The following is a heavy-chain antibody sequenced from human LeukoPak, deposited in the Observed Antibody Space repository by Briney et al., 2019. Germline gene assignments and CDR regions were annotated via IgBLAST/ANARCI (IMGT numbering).Heavy chain of an antibody. CDR1: GFTFNSYG. J-gene: IGHJ4*02. V-gene: IGHV3-23*01. Sequence: GGSLGLSCTASGFTFNSYGVNWVRQAPGKGLAWVSAISGSGGSTYYADSVKGRFTISRDNSKNTLYLQMNSLRAEDTAVYYCAQGGITIFGVVITGYYFDYWGQGTLVTVSS. CDR2: ISGSGGST. D-gene: IGHD3-3*01. CDR3: AQGGITIFGVVITGYYFDY.